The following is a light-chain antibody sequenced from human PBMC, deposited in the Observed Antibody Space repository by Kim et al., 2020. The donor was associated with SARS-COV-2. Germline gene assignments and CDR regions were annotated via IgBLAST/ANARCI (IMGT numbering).Light chain of an antibody. CDR2: DVT. CDR3: CSYAGGYTHVL. J-gene: IGLJ2*01. Sequence: QSALTQPRSVSGSPGQSVSISCTGTGSDVGAYNYVSWYQQHPGEAPKLMIYDVTKRPSGVPDRFSGSKSGNTASLTISGLQTEDEADYYCCSYAGGYTHVLFGGGTQLTV. V-gene: IGLV2-11*01. CDR1: GSDVGAYNY.